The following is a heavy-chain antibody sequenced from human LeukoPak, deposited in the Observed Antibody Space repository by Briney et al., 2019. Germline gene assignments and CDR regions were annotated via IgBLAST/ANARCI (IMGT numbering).Heavy chain of an antibody. D-gene: IGHD4/OR15-4a*01. Sequence: ASVKVSCKASAYTFTSYNITWMRQGQGQGLEWKGLISAYNGNTNYEQKLQGRVTMTTDTKTSTAHKEQRSLRSDDKTAYYYLRAQYGAAPGGVCSDYWGQGTLVTVSP. CDR2: ISAYNGNT. CDR1: AYTFTSYN. J-gene: IGHJ4*02. V-gene: IGHV1-18*01. CDR3: LRAQYGAAPGGVCSDY.